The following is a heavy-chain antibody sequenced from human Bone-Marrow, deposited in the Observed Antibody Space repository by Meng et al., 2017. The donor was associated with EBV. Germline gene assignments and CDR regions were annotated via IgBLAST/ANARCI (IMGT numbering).Heavy chain of an antibody. D-gene: IGHD5-12*01. Sequence: VQAGQAGGEVKKPGASLKVSGKASGYTFTGYYIHWVRQAPGQGLEWVGWINPNSGGTNYAEKFQGRVTMTRDTSITTAFMELSSLKSDDTAVYYCAMGLATDFDYWGQGTLVTVSS. CDR1: GYTFTGYY. CDR3: AMGLATDFDY. V-gene: IGHV1-2*02. J-gene: IGHJ4*02. CDR2: INPNSGGT.